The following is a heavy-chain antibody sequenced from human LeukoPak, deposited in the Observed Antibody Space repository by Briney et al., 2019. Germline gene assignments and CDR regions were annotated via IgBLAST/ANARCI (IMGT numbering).Heavy chain of an antibody. CDR2: INSDGSST. D-gene: IGHD6-19*01. Sequence: PGGSLRLSCAASGFTFSSYEMTWVRQAPGKGLVWVSRINSDGSSTSYADSVKGRFTISRDNAKNTLYLQMNSLRAEDTAVNYCARDLMYSSGWPWHFQHWGQGTLVTVSS. CDR3: ARDLMYSSGWPWHFQH. V-gene: IGHV3-74*01. J-gene: IGHJ1*01. CDR1: GFTFSSYE.